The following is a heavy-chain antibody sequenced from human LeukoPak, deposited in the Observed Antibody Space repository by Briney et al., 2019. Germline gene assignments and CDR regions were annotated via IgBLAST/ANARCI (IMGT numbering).Heavy chain of an antibody. Sequence: GGEGVSAIGTAGDTYYPGSVKGRFTISRENAKNSLYLQMNSLRAEDTAVYYCARDFLGSMDVWGQGTTVTVSS. CDR2: IGTAGDT. CDR3: ARDFLGSMDV. D-gene: IGHD2/OR15-2a*01. J-gene: IGHJ6*02. V-gene: IGHV3-13*01.